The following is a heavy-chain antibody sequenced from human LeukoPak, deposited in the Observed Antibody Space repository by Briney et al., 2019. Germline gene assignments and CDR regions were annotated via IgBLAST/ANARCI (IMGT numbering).Heavy chain of an antibody. CDR1: GGTFSSYA. Sequence: ASVKVSCKASGGTFSSYAISWVRQAPGQGLEWMGGIIPIFGTANYAQKFQGRVTITADESTSTAYMELSSLRSEDTAVYYCARVYYGGNPDYFDYWGQGTLVTVSS. D-gene: IGHD4-23*01. J-gene: IGHJ4*02. CDR2: IIPIFGTA. CDR3: ARVYYGGNPDYFDY. V-gene: IGHV1-69*13.